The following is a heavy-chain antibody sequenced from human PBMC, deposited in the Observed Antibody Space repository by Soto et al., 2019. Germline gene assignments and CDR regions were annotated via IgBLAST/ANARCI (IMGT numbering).Heavy chain of an antibody. D-gene: IGHD3-10*02. J-gene: IGHJ4*02. CDR1: PSGFTFSSRW. V-gene: IGHV3-7*01. CDR3: ESLLGDVTSFDY. Sequence: EVHLMESGGDLVQPGGSLRVSCAASPSGFTFSSRWMSWVRQAPGKGLEWVANINQDTSAKYYVDSVKGRFTISRDNSKNELFLQMDSRRAEDTAVYYCESLLGDVTSFDYWGQGNLVTVCS. CDR2: INQDTSAK.